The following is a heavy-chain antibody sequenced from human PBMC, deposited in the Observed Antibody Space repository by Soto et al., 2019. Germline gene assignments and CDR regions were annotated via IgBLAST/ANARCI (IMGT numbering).Heavy chain of an antibody. V-gene: IGHV1-18*04. J-gene: IGHJ5*02. CDR1: GYTFTSYG. CDR2: ISAYNGNT. CDR3: ARDRWDSSGYPRLP. Sequence: GASVKVSCKASGYTFTSYGISWVRQAPGQGLEWMGWISAYNGNTNYAQKLQGRVTTTTDTSTSTAYMELRSLRSDDTAVYYCARDRWDSSGYPRLPWGQGTLVTVSS. D-gene: IGHD3-22*01.